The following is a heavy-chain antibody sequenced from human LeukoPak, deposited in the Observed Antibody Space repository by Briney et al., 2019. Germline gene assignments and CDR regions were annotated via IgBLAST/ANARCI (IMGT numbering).Heavy chain of an antibody. D-gene: IGHD3-22*01. J-gene: IGHJ4*02. Sequence: GASVKVSCKASGGTFSSYAISWVRQAPGQGLEWMGGIIPIFGTANYAQKFQGRVTITADESTSTAYMELSSLRSEDTAVYHCAREGYDSSGYPFDYWGQGTLVTVSS. CDR1: GGTFSSYA. CDR3: AREGYDSSGYPFDY. V-gene: IGHV1-69*01. CDR2: IIPIFGTA.